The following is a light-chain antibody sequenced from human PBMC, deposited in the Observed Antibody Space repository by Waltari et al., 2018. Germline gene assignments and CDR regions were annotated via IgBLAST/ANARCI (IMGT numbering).Light chain of an antibody. Sequence: VLTQSPDTLSLSPGARATLSFRARQSLTHRYFVCDQQKPGQAPRLLIYGASNRAAGIPDRFSGSGSGTDFTLTISRLEPDESAVYYCQQYGSSIMYTFGQGTKLEIK. CDR3: QQYGSSIMYT. CDR2: GAS. V-gene: IGKV3-20*01. J-gene: IGKJ2*01. CDR1: QSLTHRY.